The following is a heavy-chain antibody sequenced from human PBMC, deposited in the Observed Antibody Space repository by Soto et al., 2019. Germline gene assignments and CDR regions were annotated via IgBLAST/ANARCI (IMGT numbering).Heavy chain of an antibody. Sequence: PGGSLRLSCAASGFTFSSYAMSWVRQAPGKGLEWVSAISGSGGSTYYADSVKGRFTISRDNSKNTLYLQMNSLRAEDTAVYYCAKPAYCSSTSCSWFDPWGQGTLVNVSS. D-gene: IGHD2-2*01. V-gene: IGHV3-23*01. CDR1: GFTFSSYA. CDR2: ISGSGGST. CDR3: AKPAYCSSTSCSWFDP. J-gene: IGHJ5*02.